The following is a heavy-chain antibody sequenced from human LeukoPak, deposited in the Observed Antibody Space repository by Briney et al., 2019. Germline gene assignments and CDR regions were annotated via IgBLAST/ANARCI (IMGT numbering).Heavy chain of an antibody. J-gene: IGHJ4*02. CDR3: ARHRYTSGWYAGFDY. D-gene: IGHD6-19*01. CDR1: GGSISSYY. Sequence: PSETLSLTCNVSGGSISSYYWSWIRQSPGKGLEWIGSIYYNRGTNYNPSLKSRVTMSVDTSKNQFSLRLNSLTAADTAVYYCARHRYTSGWYAGFDYWGQGTLVTVSS. V-gene: IGHV4-59*08. CDR2: IYYNRGT.